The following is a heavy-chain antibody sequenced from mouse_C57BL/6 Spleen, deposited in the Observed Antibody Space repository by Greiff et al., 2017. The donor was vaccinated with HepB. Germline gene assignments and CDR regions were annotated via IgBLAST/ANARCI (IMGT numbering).Heavy chain of an antibody. J-gene: IGHJ4*01. CDR2: IRSKSNNYAT. V-gene: IGHV10-1*01. CDR1: GFSFNTYA. Sequence: EVQGVESGGGLVQPKGSLKLSCAASGFSFNTYAMNWVRQAPGKGLEWVARIRSKSNNYATYYADSVKDRFTISRDDSESMLYLQMNNLKTEDTAMYYCVWGTTNAMDYWGQGTSVTVSS. CDR3: VWGTTNAMDY. D-gene: IGHD1-1*01.